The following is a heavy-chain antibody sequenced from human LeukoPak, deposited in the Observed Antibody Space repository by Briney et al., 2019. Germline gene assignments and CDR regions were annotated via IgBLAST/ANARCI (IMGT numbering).Heavy chain of an antibody. Sequence: PSETLSLTCTVSGGSISSGDYYWSWIRRPPGKGLEWIGYIYYSGSTYYNPSLKSRVTISVDTSKNQFSLKLSSVTAADTAVYYCARVGYYDSSGYHYDAFDIWGQGTMVTVSS. D-gene: IGHD3-22*01. CDR3: ARVGYYDSSGYHYDAFDI. J-gene: IGHJ3*02. CDR1: GGSISSGDYY. V-gene: IGHV4-30-4*02. CDR2: IYYSGST.